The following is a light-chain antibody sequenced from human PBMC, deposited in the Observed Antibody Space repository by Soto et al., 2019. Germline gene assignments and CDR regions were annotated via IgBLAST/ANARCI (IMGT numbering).Light chain of an antibody. CDR2: GAS. J-gene: IGKJ1*01. Sequence: EIVLTQTPATLSVSPGETAILSCRASQNIGSNLAWYQQRPGQAPRLLIYGASSRVTGIPARFSGSGSGTDSTLTISSLQSEDFAVYHCQQYFNWWTFGQGTKVDIK. CDR3: QQYFNWWT. V-gene: IGKV3-15*01. CDR1: QNIGSN.